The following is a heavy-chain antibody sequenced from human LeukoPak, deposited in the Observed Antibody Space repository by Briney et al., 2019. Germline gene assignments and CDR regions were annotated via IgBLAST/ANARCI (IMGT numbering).Heavy chain of an antibody. CDR2: IKLDGSDK. J-gene: IGHJ4*02. CDR3: ARGAYNWNYRD. CDR1: GFTFSSYW. D-gene: IGHD1-7*01. Sequence: PGGSLRLSCAASGFTFSSYWMSWVRQAPGKGLEWVANIKLDGSDKYYLDSVKGRFTISRDNAKNSLYLQMNSLRAGDTAIYYCARGAYNWNYRDWGQGTLVTVSS. V-gene: IGHV3-7*01.